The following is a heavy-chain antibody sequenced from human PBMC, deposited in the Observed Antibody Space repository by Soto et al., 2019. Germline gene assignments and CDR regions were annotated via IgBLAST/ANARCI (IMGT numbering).Heavy chain of an antibody. CDR1: GWSFSGYY. J-gene: IGHJ6*02. V-gene: IGHV4-34*01. Sequence: SETLSLTCAVYGWSFSGYYWSWIRQPPGKGLEWIGEINHSGSTNYNPSLKSRVTISVDTSKNQFSLKLSSVTAADTAVYYCARGFMDQNYDFWSGYYRPPKYYYYYYGKDVWGQGTTVTVSS. D-gene: IGHD3-3*01. CDR3: ARGFMDQNYDFWSGYYRPPKYYYYYYGKDV. CDR2: INHSGST.